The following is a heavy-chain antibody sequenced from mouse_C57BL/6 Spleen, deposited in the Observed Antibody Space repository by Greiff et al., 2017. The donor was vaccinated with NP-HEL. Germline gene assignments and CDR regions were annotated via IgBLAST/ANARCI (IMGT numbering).Heavy chain of an antibody. CDR1: GYTFTSYW. D-gene: IGHD3-2*02. V-gene: IGHV1-53*01. CDR2: INPSNGGT. CDR3: ARRDSSGFYYAVDY. J-gene: IGHJ4*01. Sequence: QVQLQHPGTELVKPGASVKLSCKASGYTFTSYWMHWVKQRPGQGLEWIGNINPSNGGTNYNEKFKSKATLTVDKSSSPAYMQLSSLTSEDSAVYDCARRDSSGFYYAVDYWGQGTSVTVSS.